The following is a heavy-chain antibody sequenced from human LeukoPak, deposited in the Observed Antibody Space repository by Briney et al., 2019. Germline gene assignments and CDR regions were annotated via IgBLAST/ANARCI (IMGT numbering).Heavy chain of an antibody. CDR3: ARMTN. CDR2: IYYSGST. Sequence: SETLSLICTVSGGSISSYYWSWIRQPPGKGLEWIGYIYYSGSTNYNPSLKSRVTISVDTSKNQFSLKLSSVTAADTAVYYCARMTNWGQGTLVTVSS. V-gene: IGHV4-59*01. J-gene: IGHJ4*02. CDR1: GGSISSYY.